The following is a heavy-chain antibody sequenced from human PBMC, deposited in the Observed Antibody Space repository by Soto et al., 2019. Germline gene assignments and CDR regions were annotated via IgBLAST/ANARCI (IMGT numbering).Heavy chain of an antibody. V-gene: IGHV3-74*01. CDR1: GFTFSSYW. Sequence: RLSCAASGFTFSSYWMHWVRQAPGKGLVWVSRINSDGSSTSYADSVKGRFTISRDNAKNTLYLQMNSLRAEDTAVYYCTRGNYYDSSVIGKVDYWGQGTLVTVSS. CDR3: TRGNYYDSSVIGKVDY. D-gene: IGHD3-22*01. CDR2: INSDGSST. J-gene: IGHJ4*02.